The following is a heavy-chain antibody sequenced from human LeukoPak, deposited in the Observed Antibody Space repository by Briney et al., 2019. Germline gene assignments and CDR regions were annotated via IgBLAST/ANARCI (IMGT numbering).Heavy chain of an antibody. CDR2: ISWDGGST. Sequence: GGSLRLSCAASGFTFDDYAMHWVRQAPGKGLEWVSLISWDGGSTYYADSVKGRFTISRDNSKNSLYLQMNSLRAEDTAVYYCARDLGYCSSTSCGGYWGQGTLVTVSS. CDR1: GFTFDDYA. J-gene: IGHJ4*02. CDR3: ARDLGYCSSTSCGGY. D-gene: IGHD2-2*01. V-gene: IGHV3-43D*04.